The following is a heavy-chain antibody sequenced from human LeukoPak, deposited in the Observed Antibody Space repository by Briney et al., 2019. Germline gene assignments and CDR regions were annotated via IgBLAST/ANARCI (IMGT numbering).Heavy chain of an antibody. V-gene: IGHV1-46*01. CDR3: ARELGVGGSYLLSYYYMDV. J-gene: IGHJ6*03. Sequence: ASVKVSCKASGYTFTNYYMHWVRQAPGQGLEWMGIINPSGGSTNYAQKFQGRVTMTRDMSTSTAYMELRSLRSDDTAVYYCARELGVGGSYLLSYYYMDVWGKGTTVTVSS. D-gene: IGHD1-26*01. CDR2: INPSGGST. CDR1: GYTFTNYY.